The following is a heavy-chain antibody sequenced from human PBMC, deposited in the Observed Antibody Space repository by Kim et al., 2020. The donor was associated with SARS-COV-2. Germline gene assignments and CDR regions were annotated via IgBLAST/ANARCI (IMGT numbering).Heavy chain of an antibody. CDR2: IYPGDSDT. Sequence: GESLKISCKGSGYSFTSHWIGWVRQMPGKGLEWMGIIYPGDSDTRYSPSFQGQVTISADKSISPAYLQWSSLKASDTAMYYCARAPSGYYNWFDPWGQGTRVTVSS. V-gene: IGHV5-51*01. CDR1: GYSFTSHW. J-gene: IGHJ5*02. D-gene: IGHD3-3*01. CDR3: ARAPSGYYNWFDP.